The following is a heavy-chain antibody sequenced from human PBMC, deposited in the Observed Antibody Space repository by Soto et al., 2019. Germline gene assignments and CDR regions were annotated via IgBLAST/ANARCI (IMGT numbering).Heavy chain of an antibody. V-gene: IGHV3-9*01. CDR3: ARSPRFLEWSLYYNFDY. Sequence: PGGSLRLSCAASGFTFDDYAMHWVRQAPGKGLEWVSGISWNSGSIGYADSVKGRFTISRDNAKNSLYLQMNSLRAEDTALYYCARSPRFLEWSLYYNFDYWGQGTPVTVSS. J-gene: IGHJ4*02. CDR1: GFTFDDYA. D-gene: IGHD3-3*01. CDR2: ISWNSGSI.